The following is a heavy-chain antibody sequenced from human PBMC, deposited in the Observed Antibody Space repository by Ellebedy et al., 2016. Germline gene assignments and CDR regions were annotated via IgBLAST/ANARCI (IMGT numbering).Heavy chain of an antibody. CDR1: RHTLSELS. CDR2: FDPEEAER. CDR3: TAGGHDYGDYVSVMIDS. V-gene: IGHV1-24*01. J-gene: IGHJ4*02. Sequence: ASVKVSCKVSRHTLSELSIHWVRQAPGKGLEWMGGFDPEEAERVYAQNFQGRVTMTEDTSIDTAYMELSSLRSDDTAVYYCTAGGHDYGDYVSVMIDSWGQGTLVTVSP. D-gene: IGHD4-17*01.